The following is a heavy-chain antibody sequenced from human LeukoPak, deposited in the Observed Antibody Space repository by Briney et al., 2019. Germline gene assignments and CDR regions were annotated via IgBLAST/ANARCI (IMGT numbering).Heavy chain of an antibody. Sequence: GGSLRLSCAASGXTVSNDYMSWVRQAPGKGLEWVSVLYSGGTTYYADSVKGRFTISRDNSKNTVYLQVNSLRAEDTAVYYCAGDPRDRGWYFFDSWGQGTLVTVSS. CDR2: LYSGGTT. CDR1: GXTVSNDY. V-gene: IGHV3-53*01. D-gene: IGHD6-19*01. CDR3: AGDPRDRGWYFFDS. J-gene: IGHJ4*02.